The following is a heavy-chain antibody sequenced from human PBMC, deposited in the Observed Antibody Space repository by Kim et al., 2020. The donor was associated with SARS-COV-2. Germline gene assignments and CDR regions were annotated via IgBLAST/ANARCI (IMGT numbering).Heavy chain of an antibody. V-gene: IGHV5-10-1*01. CDR3: ARLGYEGYYFDY. J-gene: IGHJ4*02. D-gene: IGHD3-3*01. Sequence: YRPSFQGHVTISADKSISTAYLQWSSLKASDTAMYYCARLGYEGYYFDYWGQGTLVIVSS.